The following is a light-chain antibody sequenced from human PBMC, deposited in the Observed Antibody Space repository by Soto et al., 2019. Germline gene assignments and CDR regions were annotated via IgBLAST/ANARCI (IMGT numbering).Light chain of an antibody. CDR1: SSDVGGYNF. Sequence: QSALTQPASVSGSPGQSITISCTGTSSDVGGYNFVSWYQHHPGEAPKLMIYEVSNRPSGVSNRFSASKSGNTASLTISGRQAEDEADYYCTSYTTDSTLVFGPGTKLTVL. CDR2: EVS. J-gene: IGLJ1*01. CDR3: TSYTTDSTLV. V-gene: IGLV2-14*01.